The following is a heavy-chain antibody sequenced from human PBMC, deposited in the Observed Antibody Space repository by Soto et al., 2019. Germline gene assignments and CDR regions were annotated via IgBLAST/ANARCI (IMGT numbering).Heavy chain of an antibody. J-gene: IGHJ4*02. Sequence: QVLLVQSGAEVKKPGASVKVSCKASGYIFSSYGIDWVRQAPGQGLEWMGWISAYNGKTNYAQNLQGSLTMTTDTSTSTAYMEVGILRSDDTAVYYFARGTRFCGGVSFYNDYWGQGTLVTVYS. V-gene: IGHV1-18*01. D-gene: IGHD2-21*01. CDR3: ARGTRFCGGVSFYNDY. CDR1: GYIFSSYG. CDR2: ISAYNGKT.